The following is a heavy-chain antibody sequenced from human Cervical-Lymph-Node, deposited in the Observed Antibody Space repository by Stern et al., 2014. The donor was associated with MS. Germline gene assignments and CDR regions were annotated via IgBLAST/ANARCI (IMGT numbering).Heavy chain of an antibody. CDR2: IDSSGGT. Sequence: EVPLVESGGGLVQPGGSLRLSCAVSGFTFTTYDMHWVRQTSGKGLEWVSTIDSSGGTFYPASVKGRFTISRDNAKNSFYLQMNSLRAGDTAVYYCARGVAHGELDYWGPGTLVTVSS. J-gene: IGHJ4*02. D-gene: IGHD4-17*01. CDR3: ARGVAHGELDY. V-gene: IGHV3-13*01. CDR1: GFTFTTYD.